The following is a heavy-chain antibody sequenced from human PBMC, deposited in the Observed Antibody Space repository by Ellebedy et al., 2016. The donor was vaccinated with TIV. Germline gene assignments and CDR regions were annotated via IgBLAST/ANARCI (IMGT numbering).Heavy chain of an antibody. J-gene: IGHJ4*02. CDR1: GYSFTAYF. D-gene: IGHD3-22*01. Sequence: ASVKVSCKTSGYSFTAYFLHWVRQAPGQGLEWMGRINPNSGDTTYAQKFLGRVTLTRDTSIRTAYMGLRRLRSADTAIYDCDRAYYYDSIAYYFDSWGQGTLVTVSS. CDR3: DRAYYYDSIAYYFDS. CDR2: INPNSGDT. V-gene: IGHV1-2*06.